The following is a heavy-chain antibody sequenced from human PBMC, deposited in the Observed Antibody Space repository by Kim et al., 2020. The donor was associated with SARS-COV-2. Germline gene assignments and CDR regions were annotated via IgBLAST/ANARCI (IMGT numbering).Heavy chain of an antibody. D-gene: IGHD4-17*01. Sequence: GGSLRLSCAASGFTFSDHYMDWVRQAPGKGLEWVGRTRNKANSYTTEYAASVKGRFTISRDDSKNSLYLQMNSLKTEDTAVYYCAREGVTTLYYFDYWGQGTLVTVSS. CDR1: GFTFSDHY. J-gene: IGHJ4*02. CDR2: TRNKANSYTT. V-gene: IGHV3-72*01. CDR3: AREGVTTLYYFDY.